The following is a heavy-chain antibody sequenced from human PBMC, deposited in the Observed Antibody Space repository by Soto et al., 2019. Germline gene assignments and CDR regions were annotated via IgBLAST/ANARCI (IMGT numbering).Heavy chain of an antibody. CDR3: ARTTMKLVVSHCDS. D-gene: IGHD3-22*01. Sequence: QVQLQESGPGLLKPSQTLSLTCTVSGDSISRGGYYWTWIRQHPGKGLEWIGYIYNSGSSFYNPSLRSRAMLSEDTSKNQFSLWLSFVTAADTAEYCCARTTMKLVVSHCDSGGEGTLVPVS. J-gene: IGHJ5*01. CDR1: GDSISRGGYY. V-gene: IGHV4-31*03. CDR2: IYNSGSS.